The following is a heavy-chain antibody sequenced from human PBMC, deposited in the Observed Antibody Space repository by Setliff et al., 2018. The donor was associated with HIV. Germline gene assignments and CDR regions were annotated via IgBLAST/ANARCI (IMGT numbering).Heavy chain of an antibody. Sequence: GGSLRLSCAASGFIFSSYAMTWVRQAPGKGLEWVSYISGSGSTIYYADSVKGRFTISRDNAKNSLYLQMNSLRAEDTAVYFCARTDYYGMDVWGQGTTVTVSS. CDR2: ISGSGSTI. J-gene: IGHJ6*02. CDR1: GFIFSSYA. CDR3: ARTDYYGMDV. V-gene: IGHV3-48*03.